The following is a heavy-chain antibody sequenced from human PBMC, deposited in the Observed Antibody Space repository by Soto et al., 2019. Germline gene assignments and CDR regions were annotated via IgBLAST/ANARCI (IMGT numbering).Heavy chain of an antibody. V-gene: IGHV3-30-3*01. J-gene: IGHJ6*02. Sequence: GGSLRLSCAASGFTFSSYAMHWVRQAPGKGLEWVAVISYDGSNKYYADSVKGRFTISRDNSKNTLYLQMNSLRAEDTAVYYAHLPSIAAAGSPMDVWGQGTTVTVSS. CDR2: ISYDGSNK. CDR1: GFTFSSYA. CDR3: HLPSIAAAGSPMDV. D-gene: IGHD6-13*01.